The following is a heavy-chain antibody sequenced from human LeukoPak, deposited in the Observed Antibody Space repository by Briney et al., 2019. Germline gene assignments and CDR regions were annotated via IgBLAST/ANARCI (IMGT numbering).Heavy chain of an antibody. CDR1: GFTFSSYA. J-gene: IGHJ4*02. Sequence: GGSLRLSCEASGFTFSSYAVAWVRQAPGKGLEWVSSITIGGGRTYYADSVKGRFTISRDNSKNTLSLQMSSLRAEDTAVYYCAKVYNWNLDWGQGTLVTVSS. D-gene: IGHD1-20*01. CDR3: AKVYNWNLD. V-gene: IGHV3-23*01. CDR2: ITIGGGRT.